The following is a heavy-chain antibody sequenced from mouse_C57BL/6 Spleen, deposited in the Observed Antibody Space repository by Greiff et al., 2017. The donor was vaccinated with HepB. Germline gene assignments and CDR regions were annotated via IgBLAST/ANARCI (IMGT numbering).Heavy chain of an antibody. V-gene: IGHV1-42*01. Sequence: VQLKQSGPELVKPGASVKISCKASGYSFTGYYMNWVKQSPEKSLEWIGEINPSTGGTTYTQKFKAKATLTVDKSSSTPYMQDKSLTSEDSAVYYCARERAFAYWGQGTLVTVSA. CDR2: INPSTGGT. CDR1: GYSFTGYY. CDR3: ARERAFAY. D-gene: IGHD3-1*01. J-gene: IGHJ3*01.